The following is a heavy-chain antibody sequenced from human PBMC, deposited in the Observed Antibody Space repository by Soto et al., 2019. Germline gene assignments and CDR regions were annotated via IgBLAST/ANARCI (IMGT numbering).Heavy chain of an antibody. Sequence: QVQLVESGGGVVQPGRSLRLSCAASGFTFSSYGMHWVRQAPGKGLEWVAVISYDGSNKYYADSVKGRFTISRDNSKNTLYLQMNSLRAEDTAVYYCAKGGDRDYWGQGPLVTVSS. CDR2: ISYDGSNK. CDR1: GFTFSSYG. V-gene: IGHV3-30*18. D-gene: IGHD3-16*01. J-gene: IGHJ4*02. CDR3: AKGGDRDY.